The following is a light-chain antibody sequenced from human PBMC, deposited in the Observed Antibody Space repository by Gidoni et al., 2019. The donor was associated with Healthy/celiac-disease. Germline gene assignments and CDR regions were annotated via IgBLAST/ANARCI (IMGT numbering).Light chain of an antibody. V-gene: IGKV1-39*01. Sequence: DIQMTQSPSSLSASVGDRVTITCRASQSISSYLNWYQQKPGKDPKLLIYAASSLQSGVPSRCSGSGSGTDFTLNISSLQPEDFATYYCQQSYSTPRYTFGQGTKLEIK. J-gene: IGKJ2*01. CDR3: QQSYSTPRYT. CDR2: AAS. CDR1: QSISSY.